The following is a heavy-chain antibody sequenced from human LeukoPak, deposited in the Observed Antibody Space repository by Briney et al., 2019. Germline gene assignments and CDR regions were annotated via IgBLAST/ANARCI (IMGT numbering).Heavy chain of an antibody. CDR2: TSGSSGSTI. D-gene: IGHD3-22*01. Sequence: GGSLRLSCKASGFTFSRYGMNWVRQAPGRGLEWLSYTSGSSGSTIYYAQSVRGRFTISRDDAKNTLYLQMNSLRAEDTAVYYCAKALDSRGYYWIWDYWGQGTLVTVSS. CDR1: GFTFSRYG. CDR3: AKALDSRGYYWIWDY. V-gene: IGHV3-48*01. J-gene: IGHJ4*02.